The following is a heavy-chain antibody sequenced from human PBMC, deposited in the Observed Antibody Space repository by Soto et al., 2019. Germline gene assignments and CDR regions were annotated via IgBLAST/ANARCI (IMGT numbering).Heavy chain of an antibody. Sequence: GGSLRLSCAASEFSFSDYWMAWVRQAPGKGLEWVAVISYDGSNKYYADSVKGRFTISRDNSKNTLYLQMNSLRAEDTAVYYCATTKAYYYDSSGYTLDYWGQGTLVTVSS. J-gene: IGHJ4*02. CDR2: ISYDGSNK. V-gene: IGHV3-30-3*01. D-gene: IGHD3-22*01. CDR1: EFSFSDYW. CDR3: ATTKAYYYDSSGYTLDY.